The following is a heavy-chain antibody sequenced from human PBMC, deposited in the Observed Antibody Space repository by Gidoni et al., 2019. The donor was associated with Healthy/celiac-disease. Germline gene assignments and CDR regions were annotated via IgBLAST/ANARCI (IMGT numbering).Heavy chain of an antibody. CDR1: GGSFSGYY. CDR2: INHSGST. CDR3: ARGLEGDFWSGYVFDY. Sequence: QVQLQQWGAGLLKPSETLSLTCAVYGGSFSGYYWSWIRQPPGKGLEWIGEINHSGSTNYNPSLKSRVTISVDTSKNQFSLKLSSVTAADTAVYYCARGLEGDFWSGYVFDYWGQGTLVTVSS. J-gene: IGHJ4*02. V-gene: IGHV4-34*01. D-gene: IGHD3-3*01.